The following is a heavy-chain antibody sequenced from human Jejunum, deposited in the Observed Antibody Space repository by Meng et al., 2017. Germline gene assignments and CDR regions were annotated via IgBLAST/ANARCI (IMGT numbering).Heavy chain of an antibody. CDR3: ARLGSSTSN. CDR2: MNPNSGNT. V-gene: IGHV1-8*01. CDR1: GYTSHSYD. J-gene: IGHJ1*01. Sequence: QVQLVQSGAEVKNPGASVKVSCKASGYTSHSYDINWVRQATGQGLEWMGWMNPNSGNTGYAQKFQGRVTMSSDTSIGTAYMELSSLRSEDTAVYYCARLGSSTSNWGQGTLVTVSS. D-gene: IGHD2-2*01.